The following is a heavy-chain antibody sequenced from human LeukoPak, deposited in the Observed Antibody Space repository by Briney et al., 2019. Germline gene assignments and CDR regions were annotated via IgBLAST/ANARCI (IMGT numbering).Heavy chain of an antibody. V-gene: IGHV3-49*04. CDR1: GFTFGDCA. CDR2: IRSKAYGGTT. CDR3: TRVFGDGYYALFDY. Sequence: PGGSLRLSCTASGFTFGDCAMNWVRQAPGKGLEWVGFIRSKAYGGTTEYAASVKGRFTISRDDSKSIAYLQMDSLKTEDTAVYYCTRVFGDGYYALFDYWGQGILVTVSS. D-gene: IGHD5-24*01. J-gene: IGHJ4*02.